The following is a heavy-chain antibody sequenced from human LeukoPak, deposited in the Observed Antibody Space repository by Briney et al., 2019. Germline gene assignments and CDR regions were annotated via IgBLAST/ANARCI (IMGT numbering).Heavy chain of an antibody. V-gene: IGHV3-9*01. CDR2: ISWNSGSI. Sequence: GGSLRLSCAASGFTFDDYAMHWVRQAPGKGLEWVSGISWNSGSIGYADSVKGRFTISRDNAKNSLYLQMNSLRAEDTALYYCVKDIGGGIATGAFDIWGQGTMVTVSS. CDR3: VKDIGGGIATGAFDI. D-gene: IGHD6-25*01. J-gene: IGHJ3*02. CDR1: GFTFDDYA.